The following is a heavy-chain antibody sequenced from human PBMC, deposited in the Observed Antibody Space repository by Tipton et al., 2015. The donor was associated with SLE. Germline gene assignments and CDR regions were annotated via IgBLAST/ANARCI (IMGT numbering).Heavy chain of an antibody. Sequence: LRLSCAVYGGPFSGYYWSWIRQPPGKGLEWIGEINHSGSTYYNPSLKSRVTISVDTSKNQFSLKLSSVTAADTAIYYCARRQRGYSYAPFDNWGQGTLVTVSS. J-gene: IGHJ4*02. CDR3: ARRQRGYSYAPFDN. CDR1: GGPFSGYY. CDR2: INHSGST. V-gene: IGHV4-34*01. D-gene: IGHD5-18*01.